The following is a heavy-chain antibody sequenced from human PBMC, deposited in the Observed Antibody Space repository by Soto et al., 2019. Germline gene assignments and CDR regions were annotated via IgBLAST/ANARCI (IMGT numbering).Heavy chain of an antibody. Sequence: QVQLVQSGAEVKKPGASVKVSCKTSGYTFTAYFLHWVRQAPGQGPEWMGWMNGNGGTTYAQKFQGRVTVTRDTSINTAYMELMTLTSDDTAVYYCAREFQRGLDYWGQGTLVTVSS. V-gene: IGHV1-2*02. J-gene: IGHJ4*02. CDR3: AREFQRGLDY. D-gene: IGHD3-10*01. CDR1: GYTFTAYF. CDR2: MNGNGGT.